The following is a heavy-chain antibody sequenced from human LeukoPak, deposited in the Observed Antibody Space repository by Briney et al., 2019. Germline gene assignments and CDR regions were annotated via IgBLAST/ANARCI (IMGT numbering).Heavy chain of an antibody. J-gene: IGHJ4*02. V-gene: IGHV3-30*03. D-gene: IGHD6-19*01. Sequence: GRSLRLSCAASGFTFSNYGMHWVRQAPGKGLEWVAVISYNGSTKNYTDSVKGRFTISRDNSKNTLYLQMNGLRAEDTAVYYCAIGVCRSGWLGGGLIDSWGEGTLVTVSS. CDR1: GFTFSNYG. CDR2: ISYNGSTK. CDR3: AIGVCRSGWLGGGLIDS.